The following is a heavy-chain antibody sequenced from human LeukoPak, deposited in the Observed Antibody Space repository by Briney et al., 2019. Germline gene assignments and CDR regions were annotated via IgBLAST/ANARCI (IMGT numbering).Heavy chain of an antibody. V-gene: IGHV1-2*02. CDR2: INPNSGGT. CDR3: ATKYYYGSGSYFH. J-gene: IGHJ4*02. D-gene: IGHD3-10*01. CDR1: GYTFTGYY. Sequence: ASVKVSCKASGYTFTGYYMHWVRQAPGQGLEWMGWINPNSGGTNYAQKFQGRVTMTRDTSISTAYMELSRLRSEDTAVYYCATKYYYGSGSYFHWGQGTLVTVSS.